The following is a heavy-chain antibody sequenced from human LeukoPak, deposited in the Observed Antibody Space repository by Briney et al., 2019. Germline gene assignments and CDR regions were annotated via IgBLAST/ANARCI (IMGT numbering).Heavy chain of an antibody. Sequence: PSETLSLTCTVSGYSISRDYYWGWIRQPPGKGLEWIGSIYYSGSTYYNPSLKGRVTISVDTSKNQFSLKLSSVTAADTAVYYCARAYNFGSYYSYGMDVWGQGTTVTVSS. J-gene: IGHJ6*02. CDR3: ARAYNFGSYYSYGMDV. CDR1: GYSISRDYY. V-gene: IGHV4-38-2*02. CDR2: IYYSGST. D-gene: IGHD1-1*01.